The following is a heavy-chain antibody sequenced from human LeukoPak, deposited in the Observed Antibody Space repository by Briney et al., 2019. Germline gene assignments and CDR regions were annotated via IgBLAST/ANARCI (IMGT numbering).Heavy chain of an antibody. CDR3: ARDFSTIFPGGNGFDP. CDR2: INPNSGGT. D-gene: IGHD3-9*01. CDR1: GYTFTGYY. J-gene: IGHJ5*02. Sequence: GASVKVSCKASGYTFTGYYMHWVRQAPGQGLEWMGWINPNSGGTNYAQKFQGWVTMTRDTSISTAYMELSRLRSDDTAVYYCARDFSTIFPGGNGFDPWGQGTLVTVSS. V-gene: IGHV1-2*04.